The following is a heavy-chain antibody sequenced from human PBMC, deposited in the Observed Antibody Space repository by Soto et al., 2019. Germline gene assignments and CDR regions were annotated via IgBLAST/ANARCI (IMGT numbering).Heavy chain of an antibody. CDR1: GDSVSSNSAA. Sequence: SQTLSLTCSISGDSVSSNSAAWNWIRQSQSIGLECLGRTYYRSRWYNYYAVSVKSRITVNPDTSKNQFSLQLKSVTTEDTAVYYCARKEGYFDXWGQVILVTVSX. V-gene: IGHV6-1*01. CDR3: ARKEGYFDX. J-gene: IGHJ4*02. CDR2: TYYRSRWYN.